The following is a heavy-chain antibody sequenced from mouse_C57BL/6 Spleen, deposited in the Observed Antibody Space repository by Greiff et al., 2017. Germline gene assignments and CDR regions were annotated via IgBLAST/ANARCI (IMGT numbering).Heavy chain of an antibody. Sequence: QVQLKESGAELVRPGASVTLSCKASGYTFTDYEMHWVKQTPVHGLEWIGAIDPETGGTAYNQKFKGKAILTADKSSSTAYMELRSLTSEDSAVYYCTRITTVVAPFAFWGQGTLVTVSA. J-gene: IGHJ3*01. CDR1: GYTFTDYE. D-gene: IGHD1-1*01. CDR2: IDPETGGT. CDR3: TRITTVVAPFAF. V-gene: IGHV1-15*01.